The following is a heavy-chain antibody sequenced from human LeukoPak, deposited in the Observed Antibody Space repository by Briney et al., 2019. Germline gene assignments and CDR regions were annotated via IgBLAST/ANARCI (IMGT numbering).Heavy chain of an antibody. CDR1: GVSISSGGYY. CDR2: IYYSGST. J-gene: IGHJ3*02. CDR3: ARPSGYPTKHDAFDI. V-gene: IGHV4-31*03. D-gene: IGHD3-22*01. Sequence: RSSETLSLTCTVSGVSISSGGYYWSWIRQHPGKGLEWIGYIYYSGSTYYNPSLKSRVTISVDTSKNQFSLKLSSVTAADTAVYYCARPSGYPTKHDAFDIWGQGTMVTVSS.